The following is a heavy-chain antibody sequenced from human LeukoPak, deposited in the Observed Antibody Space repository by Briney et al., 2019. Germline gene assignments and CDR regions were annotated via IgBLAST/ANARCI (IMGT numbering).Heavy chain of an antibody. CDR3: AREGDSSGFDY. CDR2: TSSSGSTI. J-gene: IGHJ4*02. D-gene: IGHD3-22*01. CDR1: GFTFSSYE. Sequence: GGSLRLSCAASGFTFSSYEMNWVRQAPGKGLEWVSYTSSSGSTIYYADSVKGRFTISRDNAKNSLYLQMNSLRAEDTAVYYCAREGDSSGFDYWGQGTLVTVSS. V-gene: IGHV3-48*03.